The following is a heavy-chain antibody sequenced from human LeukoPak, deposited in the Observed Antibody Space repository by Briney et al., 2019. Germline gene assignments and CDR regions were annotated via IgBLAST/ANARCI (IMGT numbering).Heavy chain of an antibody. J-gene: IGHJ6*02. CDR3: ATYQQRPPGRDV. CDR2: TAGAADII. Sequence: GGSLRLSCAVSGLTFSDYRMIWVRQSPEKGLEWVAVTAGAADIIQYADSVKGRFTISIDNSKNTVYLQMNSLRAEDTALYFCATYQQRPPGRDVWGQGTTVTVSS. CDR1: GLTFSDYR. V-gene: IGHV3-23*01. D-gene: IGHD1/OR15-1a*01.